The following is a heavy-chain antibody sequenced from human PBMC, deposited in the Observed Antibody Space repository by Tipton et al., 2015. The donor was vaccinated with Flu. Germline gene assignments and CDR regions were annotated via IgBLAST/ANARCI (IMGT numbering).Heavy chain of an antibody. J-gene: IGHJ3*01. CDR2: ISHSGTT. CDR1: GGSIRSHY. CDR3: ARQFCSSVTCYGDDAFDV. D-gene: IGHD2-2*01. V-gene: IGHV4-59*11. Sequence: TLSLTCSVSGGSIRSHYWSWIRQPPGKGLEWIGYISHSGTTSYNPFLKSLLTLSLDTSKNQFSLGLSSVTAADTALYFCARQFCSSVTCYGDDAFDVWCQGTRVIVSS.